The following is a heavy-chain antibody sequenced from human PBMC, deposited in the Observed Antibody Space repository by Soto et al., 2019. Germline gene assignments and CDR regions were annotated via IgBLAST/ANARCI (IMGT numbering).Heavy chain of an antibody. CDR1: GGSISSYY. CDR2: IYYSGST. CDR3: ARSVSRYYYDSSGYYYDY. D-gene: IGHD3-22*01. V-gene: IGHV4-59*01. Sequence: SETLSLTXTVSGGSISSYYWSWIRQPPGKGLEWIGYIYYSGSTNYNPSLKSRVTISVDTSKNQFSLKLSSVTAADTAVYYCARSVSRYYYDSSGYYYDYWGQGTLVTVSS. J-gene: IGHJ4*02.